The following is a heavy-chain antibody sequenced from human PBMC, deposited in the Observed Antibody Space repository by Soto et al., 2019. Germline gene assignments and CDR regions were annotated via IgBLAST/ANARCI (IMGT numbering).Heavy chain of an antibody. Sequence: EVQLLESGGGLVQPGGSLRLSCAASGFTFSTCALSWVRQAPGKGLEWVSGVSAGGSSTYFADSVKGRFTISRDNSNNPLYQQQNSVRAADAAVDYCAKGGVSTSYGGVPGELDYWGQGTLVTVSS. J-gene: IGHJ4*02. V-gene: IGHV3-23*01. CDR2: VSAGGSST. CDR1: GFTFSTCA. CDR3: AKGGVSTSYGGVPGELDY. D-gene: IGHD3-10*01.